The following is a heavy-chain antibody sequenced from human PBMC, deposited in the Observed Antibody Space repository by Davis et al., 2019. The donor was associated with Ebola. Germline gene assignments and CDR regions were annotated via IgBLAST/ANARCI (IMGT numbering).Heavy chain of an antibody. CDR2: SNSDGSST. D-gene: IGHD6-19*01. J-gene: IGHJ4*02. CDR1: GFTFSNYG. Sequence: GESLKISCAATGFTFSNYGMHWVRQAPGKGLVWVSRSNSDGSSTTYADSVKGRFTISRDNAKNTLYLQMNSLRAEDTAVYYCAREMGIAVSWGQGTLVTVSS. CDR3: AREMGIAVS. V-gene: IGHV3-74*01.